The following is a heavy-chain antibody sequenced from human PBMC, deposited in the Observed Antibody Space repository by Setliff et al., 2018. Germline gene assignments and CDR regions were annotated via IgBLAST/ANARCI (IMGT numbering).Heavy chain of an antibody. V-gene: IGHV4-39*07. CDR1: GGSISSSSYY. J-gene: IGHJ4*02. Sequence: PSLTCTVSGGSISSSSYYWGWIRQPPGKGLEWIGSIYYSGSTYYNPSLKSRVTISVDTSKNQFSLKLSSVTAADTAVYYCARRETYYNFWSGYYAYWGQGTLVTSPQ. CDR3: ARRETYYNFWSGYYAY. D-gene: IGHD3-3*01. CDR2: IYYSGST.